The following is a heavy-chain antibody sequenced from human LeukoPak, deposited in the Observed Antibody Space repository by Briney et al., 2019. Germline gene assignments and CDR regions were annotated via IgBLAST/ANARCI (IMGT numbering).Heavy chain of an antibody. Sequence: GGSLRLSCAASGFTFSSYAMSWVRQAPGKGLQWVSSISASGGSTYYADSVKGRFTISRDNSKNTLYLQMNSLRAEDTAVYYCARGLYTIFGASGGFDYWGQGTLVTVSS. CDR1: GFTFSSYA. CDR2: ISASGGST. D-gene: IGHD3-3*01. V-gene: IGHV3-23*01. CDR3: ARGLYTIFGASGGFDY. J-gene: IGHJ4*02.